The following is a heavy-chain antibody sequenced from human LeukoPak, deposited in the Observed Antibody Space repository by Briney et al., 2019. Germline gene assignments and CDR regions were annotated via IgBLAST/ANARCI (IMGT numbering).Heavy chain of an antibody. CDR2: IIPILGIA. D-gene: IGHD3-9*01. V-gene: IGHV1-69*04. Sequence: AASVKVSCKASGGTFSSYAISWVRQAPGQGLEWMGRIIPILGIANYAQKFQGRVTITADKSTSTAYMELSSLRSEDTAVYYCARDPDYYDKWFDPWGQGTLVTVSS. J-gene: IGHJ5*02. CDR3: ARDPDYYDKWFDP. CDR1: GGTFSSYA.